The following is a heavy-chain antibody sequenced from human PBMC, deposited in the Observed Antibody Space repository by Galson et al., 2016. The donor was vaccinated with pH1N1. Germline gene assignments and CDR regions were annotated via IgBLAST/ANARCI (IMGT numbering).Heavy chain of an antibody. CDR3: ARESLEWLIISGHGVELNWFDS. CDR2: VSGTGTT. V-gene: IGHV4-61*02. D-gene: IGHD3-3*01. J-gene: IGHJ5*01. CDR1: GGSISSDSDY. Sequence: TLSLTCTVSGGSISSDSDYWTWIRQPAGKGLEWIGRVSGTGTTNYNPSLQSRVTISIDTSKNQFSLKMASVTAADTAVYFCARESLEWLIISGHGVELNWFDSWGQGTLVTVSS.